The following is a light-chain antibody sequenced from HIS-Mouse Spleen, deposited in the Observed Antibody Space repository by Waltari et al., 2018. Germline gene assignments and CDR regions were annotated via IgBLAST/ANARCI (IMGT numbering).Light chain of an antibody. Sequence: QSALTQPPSASGSPGQSVTISCTGTSSDVGGYNYVSWYQRHPGKAPKLMIYEVSKRPSGFPDRFSGSKSGNTASLTVSGLQAEDEADYYCSSYAGSNNVVFGGGTKLTVL. CDR1: SSDVGGYNY. CDR2: EVS. J-gene: IGLJ2*01. V-gene: IGLV2-8*01. CDR3: SSYAGSNNVV.